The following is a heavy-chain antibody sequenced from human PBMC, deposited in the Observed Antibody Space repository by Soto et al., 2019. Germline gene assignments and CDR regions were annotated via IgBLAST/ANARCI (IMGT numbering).Heavy chain of an antibody. CDR2: TNPSGGST. J-gene: IGHJ5*02. CDR3: ARGATAVEIPYDS. V-gene: IGHV1-46*04. D-gene: IGHD3-16*01. Sequence: ASVKVSCKASGYTFTRYDIHWVRQAPGQGLEWMGITNPSGGSTNYAQKLQGRVTMTRDTSTSTVYMELSSLRSEDTAVYYCARGATAVEIPYDSWGQGTPVTVSS. CDR1: GYTFTRYD.